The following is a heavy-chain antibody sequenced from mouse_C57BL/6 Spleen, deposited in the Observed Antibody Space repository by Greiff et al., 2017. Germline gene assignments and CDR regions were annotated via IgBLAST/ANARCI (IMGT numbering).Heavy chain of an antibody. CDR3: ARWTTVVATGNYFDY. J-gene: IGHJ2*01. D-gene: IGHD1-1*01. Sequence: EVMLVESGGGLVKPGGSLKLSCAASGFTFSSYTMSWVRQTPEKRLEWVATISGGGGNTYYPDSVKGRFTISRDNAKNTLYLQMSSLRSEDTALYYCARWTTVVATGNYFDYWGQGTTRTVSS. CDR2: ISGGGGNT. V-gene: IGHV5-9*01. CDR1: GFTFSSYT.